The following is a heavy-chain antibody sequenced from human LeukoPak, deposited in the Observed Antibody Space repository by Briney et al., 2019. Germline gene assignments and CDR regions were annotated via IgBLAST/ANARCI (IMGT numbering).Heavy chain of an antibody. Sequence: SETLSRTCAVSGYSISSGYYWGWIRQPPGKGLEWIGSIYHSGSTYYNPSLKSRVTTSVDTSKNQFSLKLSSVTAADTAVYYCARDVSSGYQARAVGFDYWGQGTLVTVSS. CDR1: GYSISSGYY. CDR3: ARDVSSGYQARAVGFDY. J-gene: IGHJ4*02. D-gene: IGHD3-22*01. V-gene: IGHV4-38-2*02. CDR2: IYHSGST.